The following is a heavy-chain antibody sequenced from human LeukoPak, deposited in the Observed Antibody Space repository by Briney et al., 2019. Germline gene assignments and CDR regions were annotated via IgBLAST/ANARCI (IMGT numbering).Heavy chain of an antibody. CDR2: IKQDGSEK. D-gene: IGHD3-10*01. CDR1: GFTFISYW. CDR3: AREWELLPWY. J-gene: IGHJ4*02. Sequence: GGSLRLPCAASGFTFISYWMSWVRQAPGKGLEWVANIKQDGSEKYYVGSVKGRFTISRDNAKNTLYLEMNSLRAEDTALYYCAREWELLPWYWGQGTLVTVSS. V-gene: IGHV3-7*01.